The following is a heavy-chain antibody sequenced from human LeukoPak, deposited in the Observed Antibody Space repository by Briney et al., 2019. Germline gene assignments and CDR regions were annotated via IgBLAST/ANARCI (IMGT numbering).Heavy chain of an antibody. Sequence: GGSLRLSCAASGFTFNRYAMTWVRQAPGKGLEWISLIISGADSYYTDSVRGRFTVSRDTSNNTLYLQMNSLRVADSAIYYCAKVKGDYGSGNYVDRWGQGTLVVVSS. CDR3: AKVKGDYGSGNYVDR. V-gene: IGHV3-23*01. CDR2: IISGADS. J-gene: IGHJ5*02. CDR1: GFTFNRYA. D-gene: IGHD3-10*01.